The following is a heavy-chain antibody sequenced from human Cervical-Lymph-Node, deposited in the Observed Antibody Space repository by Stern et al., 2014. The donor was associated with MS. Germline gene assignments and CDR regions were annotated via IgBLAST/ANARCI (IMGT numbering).Heavy chain of an antibody. D-gene: IGHD2-21*01. CDR3: ARVRHSHAFDI. CDR1: GYTFTSYY. J-gene: IGHJ3*02. V-gene: IGHV1-46*01. Sequence: QLVQSGAEVKKPGASVKVSCKASGYTFTSYYMHWVRQAPGQGLEWMGIINPSGGSTSYAQKFQGRVTMTRDTSTSTVYMELSSLRSEDSAVYYCARVRHSHAFDIWGQGTMVTVSS. CDR2: INPSGGST.